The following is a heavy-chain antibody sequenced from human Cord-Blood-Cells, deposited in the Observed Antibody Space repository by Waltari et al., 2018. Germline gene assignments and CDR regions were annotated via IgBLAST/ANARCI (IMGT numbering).Heavy chain of an antibody. CDR2: IYYSGST. CDR3: ARQYAYYYYYMDV. J-gene: IGHJ6*03. CDR1: VGSIRSSSYY. V-gene: IGHV4-39*01. Sequence: QLQLQESGPGLVKPSETLSLTCTVPVGSIRSSSYYWGGIAQPPGKGLEWIGSIYYSGSTYYNPSLKSRVTISVETSKNQFSLKLSSVTAADTAVYYCARQYAYYYYYMDVWGKGTTVTVSS.